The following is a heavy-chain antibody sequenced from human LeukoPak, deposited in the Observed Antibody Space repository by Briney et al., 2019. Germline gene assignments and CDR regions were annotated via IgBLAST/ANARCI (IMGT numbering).Heavy chain of an antibody. CDR3: ATMGTSGWSFDS. J-gene: IGHJ4*02. Sequence: GGSLRLSCAASGFTVSNNYMSWVRQAPGEGLEWVSVIYSGGNTYLTDSVKGRFTISRDSSENTLYLQMNSLRAEDTAVYYCATMGTSGWSFDSWGQGTLVTVSS. CDR1: GFTVSNNY. CDR2: IYSGGNT. V-gene: IGHV3-53*01. D-gene: IGHD6-19*01.